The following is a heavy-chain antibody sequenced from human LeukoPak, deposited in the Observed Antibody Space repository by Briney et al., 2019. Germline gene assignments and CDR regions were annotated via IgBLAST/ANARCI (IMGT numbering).Heavy chain of an antibody. V-gene: IGHV1-46*01. J-gene: IGHJ4*02. CDR2: INPSGGST. Sequence: ASVKVSCKASGYTLTSYYMHWVRQAPGQGLEWMRIINPSGGSTSYAQKFQGRVTMTRDMSTSTVYMELSSLRSEDTAVYYCARGRPTLRCTNGVCREFDYWGQGTLVTVSS. CDR3: ARGRPTLRCTNGVCREFDY. D-gene: IGHD2-8*01. CDR1: GYTLTSYY.